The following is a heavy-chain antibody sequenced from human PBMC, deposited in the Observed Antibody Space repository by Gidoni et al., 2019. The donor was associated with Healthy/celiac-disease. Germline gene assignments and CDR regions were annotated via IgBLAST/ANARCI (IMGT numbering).Heavy chain of an antibody. CDR1: GFTFSSYG. CDR2: ISYDGSNK. CDR3: AKSLGRAILDY. V-gene: IGHV3-30*18. J-gene: IGHJ4*02. D-gene: IGHD2-15*01. Sequence: QVQLVESGGGVVQPGRSLRPSCAASGFTFSSYGMHWVRQAPGKGLEWVAVISYDGSNKYYADSVKGRFTISRDNSKNTLYLQMNSLRAEDTAVYYCAKSLGRAILDYWGQGTLVTVSS.